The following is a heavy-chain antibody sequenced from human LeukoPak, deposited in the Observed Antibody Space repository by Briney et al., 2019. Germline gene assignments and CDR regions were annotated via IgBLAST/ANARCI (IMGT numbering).Heavy chain of an antibody. V-gene: IGHV1-8*01. J-gene: IGHJ4*02. CDR1: GYTFTSYD. CDR3: ARGKRFGELLYG. CDR2: MNPDSGNT. D-gene: IGHD3-10*01. Sequence: AASVKVSCKASGYTFTSYDINWVRQATGQGLEWMGWMNPDSGNTGYAQKFQGRVTMTRNTSISTAYMELSSLTSEDTAVYYCARGKRFGELLYGWGQGTLVTVSS.